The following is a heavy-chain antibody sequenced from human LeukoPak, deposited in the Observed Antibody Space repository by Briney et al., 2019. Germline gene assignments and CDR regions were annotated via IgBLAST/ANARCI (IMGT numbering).Heavy chain of an antibody. CDR2: VIPIFGTA. J-gene: IGHJ6*03. Sequence: SVKVSCKASGGTFSSYAIGWVRPAPGQGLEWMGGVIPIFGTANYAQKFQGRVTITTDESTSTAYMELSSLRSEDTAVYYCARGGDYYYYMDVWGKGTTVTVSS. CDR1: GGTFSSYA. V-gene: IGHV1-69*05. D-gene: IGHD3-10*01. CDR3: ARGGDYYYYMDV.